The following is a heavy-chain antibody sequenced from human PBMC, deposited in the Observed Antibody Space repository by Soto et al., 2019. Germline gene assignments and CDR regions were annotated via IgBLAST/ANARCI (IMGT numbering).Heavy chain of an antibody. CDR2: IGTAGDT. CDR1: GFTFSSYD. D-gene: IGHD2-15*01. V-gene: IGHV3-13*01. Sequence: EVQLVESGGGLVQPGGSLRLSCAASGFTFSSYDMHWVRQATGKGLEWVSAIGTAGDTYYPGSVKGRFTISRENAKNSLYLKMNSLRAGDTAVYYCARAVGGKVYYFDYWGQGTLVTVSS. J-gene: IGHJ4*02. CDR3: ARAVGGKVYYFDY.